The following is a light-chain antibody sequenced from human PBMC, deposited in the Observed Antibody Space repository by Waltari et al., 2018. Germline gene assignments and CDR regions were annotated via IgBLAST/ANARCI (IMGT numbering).Light chain of an antibody. J-gene: IGLJ2*01. V-gene: IGLV1-44*01. Sequence: QSVLTQPPSASGTPGQRVTIFCSGRSYNIGSNSVNWYQQLPGTAPKLLMYGNDQRPSGVPDRFSGSKSGTSASLAISGLQSEDDADYYCEAWDDSLNGPVFGGGTKLTVL. CDR2: GND. CDR3: EAWDDSLNGPV. CDR1: SYNIGSNS.